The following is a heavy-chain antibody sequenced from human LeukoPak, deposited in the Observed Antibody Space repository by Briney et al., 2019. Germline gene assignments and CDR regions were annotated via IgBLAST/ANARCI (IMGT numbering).Heavy chain of an antibody. CDR3: ANPYTAPRGIAAAGYFDY. J-gene: IGHJ4*02. CDR2: ISGSGGST. Sequence: GGSLRLSCAASGFTFSNSAMHWVRQAPGKGLEWVSAISGSGGSTYYADSVKGRFTISRDNSKNTLYLQMNSLRAEDTAVYYCANPYTAPRGIAAAGYFDYWGQGTLVTVSS. V-gene: IGHV3-23*01. CDR1: GFTFSNSA. D-gene: IGHD6-13*01.